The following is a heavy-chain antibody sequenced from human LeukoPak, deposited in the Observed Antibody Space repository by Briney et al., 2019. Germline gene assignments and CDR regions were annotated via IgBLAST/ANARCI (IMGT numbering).Heavy chain of an antibody. Sequence: GGSLRLSCAASGFTFSNYWMTWVRQAPGKGLEWVANIKQDGSETYYVDSVKGRFTISRDNAKNSLSLQMNSLRAEDTAVYYCARGVRTPDYFDYWGQGTLVTVSS. CDR3: ARGVRTPDYFDY. D-gene: IGHD1-1*01. CDR2: IKQDGSET. V-gene: IGHV3-7*04. CDR1: GFTFSNYW. J-gene: IGHJ4*02.